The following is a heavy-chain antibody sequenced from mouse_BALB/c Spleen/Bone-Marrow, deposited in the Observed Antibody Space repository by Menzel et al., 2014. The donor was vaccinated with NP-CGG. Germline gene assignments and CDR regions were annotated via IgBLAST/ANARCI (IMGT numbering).Heavy chain of an antibody. D-gene: IGHD2-14*01. J-gene: IGHJ3*01. V-gene: IGHV1-39*01. Sequence: EVKLMESGPELEKPGASVKISCKASGYSFTGYNMNWVKQSNGKSLEWIGNIDPYYGGISYNQKFKDKATLTVDKSPSTAYMQLKSLTSEDSAVYYCARSIEYRPLTYWGQGTLVTVSA. CDR2: IDPYYGGI. CDR3: ARSIEYRPLTY. CDR1: GYSFTGYN.